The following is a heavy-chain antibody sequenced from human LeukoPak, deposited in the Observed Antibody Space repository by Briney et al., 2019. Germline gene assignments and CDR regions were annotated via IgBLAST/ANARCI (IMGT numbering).Heavy chain of an antibody. J-gene: IGHJ3*02. CDR2: ISYDGSNK. CDR3: AKEFKRDVFDI. D-gene: IGHD5-24*01. V-gene: IGHV3-30*18. CDR1: GFTFSSYG. Sequence: GGSLRLSCAASGFTFSSYGMHWVRQAPGKGLEWVAVISYDGSNKYYSDSVKGRFTISRDNSKNTLYLQMNSLRAEDTAVYYCAKEFKRDVFDIWGQGTMVTVSS.